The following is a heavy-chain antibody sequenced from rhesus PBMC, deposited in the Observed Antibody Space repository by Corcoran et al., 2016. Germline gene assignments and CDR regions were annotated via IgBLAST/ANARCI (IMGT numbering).Heavy chain of an antibody. D-gene: IGHD2-33*01. CDR1: GGSVSRYS. CDR2: IRCGGST. Sequence: QVQLKLWGEGLVKPSESLSLTCAAYGGSVSRYSWGVFRQPPGKGSEWIGRIRCGGSTNYNPSLKSRVTNSIDTSKNQFSLKLSSVTAADTAVYYCARNVARGVWGRGVLVTVSS. V-gene: IGHV4-160*01. J-gene: IGHJ5-2*02. CDR3: ARNVARGV.